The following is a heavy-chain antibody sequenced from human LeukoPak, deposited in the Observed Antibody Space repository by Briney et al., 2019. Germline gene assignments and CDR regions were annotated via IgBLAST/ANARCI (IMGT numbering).Heavy chain of an antibody. CDR2: IIPIFGTA. Sequence: SVKVSCKASGGTFSSYAISWVRQAPGQGLEWMGGIIPIFGTANYAQKFRGRVTITADESTSTAYMELSSLRSEDTAVYYCARDNSGYSYGLFDYWGQGTLVTVSS. CDR3: ARDNSGYSYGLFDY. CDR1: GGTFSSYA. D-gene: IGHD5-18*01. V-gene: IGHV1-69*13. J-gene: IGHJ4*02.